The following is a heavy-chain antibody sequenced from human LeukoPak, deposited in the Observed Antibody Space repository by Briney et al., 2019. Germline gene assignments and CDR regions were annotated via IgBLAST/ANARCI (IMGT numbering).Heavy chain of an antibody. D-gene: IGHD1-26*01. CDR1: GFTFSNYA. CDR3: AKLYSGSYPGPVDY. Sequence: PGGSLRLSCSASGFTFSNYAIHWVRQASGKGLEWVAVISYDGTNKYYADSVKGRFTISRDNSKNTLYLQMNSLRAEDTAVYYCAKLYSGSYPGPVDYWGQGTLVTVSS. V-gene: IGHV3-30*18. J-gene: IGHJ4*02. CDR2: ISYDGTNK.